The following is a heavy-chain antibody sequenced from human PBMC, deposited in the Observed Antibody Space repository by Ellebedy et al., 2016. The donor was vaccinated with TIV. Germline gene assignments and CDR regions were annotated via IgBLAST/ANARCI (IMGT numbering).Heavy chain of an antibody. D-gene: IGHD1-26*01. V-gene: IGHV6-1*01. CDR3: ARSGSYAEYLHH. CDR1: GDNVSSNSAT. Sequence: LRLSCALSGDNVSSNSATWNWIRKSPSRGLEWLGRTYYRSKWYNVYALSVKSRIAINPDPSTNQFSLQLNSVSPEDTAVYYCARSGSYAEYLHHWGQGTLVTVSS. J-gene: IGHJ1*01. CDR2: TYYRSKWYN.